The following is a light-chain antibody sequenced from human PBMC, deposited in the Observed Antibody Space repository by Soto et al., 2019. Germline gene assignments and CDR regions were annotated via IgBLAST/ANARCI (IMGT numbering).Light chain of an antibody. CDR1: QSISNY. CDR3: QQYGSSGT. V-gene: IGKV3-11*01. CDR2: DAS. Sequence: IVLTQYQATLSLSPGERATLSCRASQSISNYLAWYQQKPGQAPRLLIYDASNRATGIPARFSGSGSGTDFSLTISRLEPEDFAVYYCQQYGSSGTFGQGTKVDI. J-gene: IGKJ1*01.